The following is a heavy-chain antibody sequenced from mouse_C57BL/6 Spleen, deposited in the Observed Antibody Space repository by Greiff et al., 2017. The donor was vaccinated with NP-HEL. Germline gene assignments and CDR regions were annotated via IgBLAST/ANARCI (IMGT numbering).Heavy chain of an antibody. CDR1: GFSLTSYG. V-gene: IGHV2-2*01. D-gene: IGHD1-2*01. CDR3: ARRGDGGYFDY. CDR2: IWSGGST. Sequence: QVQLQQSGPGLVQPSQSLSITCTVSGFSLTSYGVHWVRQSPGKGLEWLGVIWSGGSTDYNAAFISRLSISKDNSKSQVFFKMNRLQADDTAIYYCARRGDGGYFDYWGQGTTLTVSS. J-gene: IGHJ2*01.